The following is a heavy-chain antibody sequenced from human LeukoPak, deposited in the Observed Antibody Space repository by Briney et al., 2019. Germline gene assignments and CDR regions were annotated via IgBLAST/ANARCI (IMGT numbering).Heavy chain of an antibody. V-gene: IGHV1-46*01. D-gene: IGHD6-19*01. CDR1: GYTFTTYY. J-gene: IGHJ5*02. CDR3: ASKDSSGWYEEA. Sequence: AASVKVSCKASGYTFTTYYMHWVRPAPGQGLEWMGVINPSGGRTSYAQKFQGRVTMTRDTSTSTVYMELSSLRSEDTAMYYCASKDSSGWYEEAWGQGTLVTVSS. CDR2: INPSGGRT.